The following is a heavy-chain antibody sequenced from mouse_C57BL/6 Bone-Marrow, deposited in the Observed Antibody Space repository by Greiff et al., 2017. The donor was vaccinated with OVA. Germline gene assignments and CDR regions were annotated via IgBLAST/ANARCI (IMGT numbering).Heavy chain of an antibody. CDR2: ISNGGGST. D-gene: IGHD2-2*01. Sequence: EVQRVESGGGLVQPGGSLKLSCAASGFTFSDYYMYWVRQTPEKRLEWVAYISNGGGSTYYPDTVKGRFTISRDNAKNTLYLQMSRLKSEDTAMYYCARQEGYGYDGYAMDYWGQGTSVTVSS. V-gene: IGHV5-12*01. J-gene: IGHJ4*01. CDR1: GFTFSDYY. CDR3: ARQEGYGYDGYAMDY.